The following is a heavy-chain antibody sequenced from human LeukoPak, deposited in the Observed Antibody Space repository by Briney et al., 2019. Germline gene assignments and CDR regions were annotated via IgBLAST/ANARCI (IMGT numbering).Heavy chain of an antibody. Sequence: GGSLRLSCAASGITFSSYEMNWVRQAPGKGLEWVSYISSSGSTIYYADSAKGRFTISRDNAKNSLYLQMNSLRAEDTAVYYCARDLATVTRGYFDLWGRGTLVTVSS. D-gene: IGHD4-17*01. CDR2: ISSSGSTI. V-gene: IGHV3-48*03. CDR3: ARDLATVTRGYFDL. J-gene: IGHJ2*01. CDR1: GITFSSYE.